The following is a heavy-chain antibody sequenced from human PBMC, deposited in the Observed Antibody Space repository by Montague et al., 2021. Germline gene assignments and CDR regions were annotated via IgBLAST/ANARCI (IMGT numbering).Heavy chain of an antibody. CDR1: GFTFSSYA. Sequence: SLRLSCAASGFTFSSYAMHWVRQAPGKGLEWVAVISFDGSNKYYADSVKGRFTISRDNSKITLFLQMNSLRAEDTAVYFCARVLRSFGWTRAGFDYWGQGTLVTVSS. CDR2: ISFDGSNK. CDR3: ARVLRSFGWTRAGFDY. J-gene: IGHJ4*02. D-gene: IGHD3-9*01. V-gene: IGHV3-30-3*01.